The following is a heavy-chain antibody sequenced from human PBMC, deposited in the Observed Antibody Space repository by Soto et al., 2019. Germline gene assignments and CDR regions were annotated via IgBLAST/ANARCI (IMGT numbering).Heavy chain of an antibody. CDR3: ARAYYYGSGTPGGLDV. CDR2: INAGNGNT. D-gene: IGHD3-10*01. V-gene: IGHV1-3*01. J-gene: IGHJ6*02. CDR1: GYTFTSYA. Sequence: ASVKASCKASGYTFTSYAMQWVRQAPGQRLEWMGWINAGNGNTKSSQKFPGRVTITRDTSASTASMELSSLRSEDTAVYYCARAYYYGSGTPGGLDVWGQGTTVTVS.